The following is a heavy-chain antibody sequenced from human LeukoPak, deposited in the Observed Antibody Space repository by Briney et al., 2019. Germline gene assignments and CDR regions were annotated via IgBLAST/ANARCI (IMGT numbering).Heavy chain of an antibody. J-gene: IGHJ4*02. CDR1: GGSISSYY. CDR3: ANMNEDYSMV. V-gene: IGHV4-59*01. D-gene: IGHD4-11*01. Sequence: SETLSLTGTVSGGSISSYYWGWIRQPPGKGLGGIGYIYSSGTTNYNPSLKSRVTISVDPSKTQFSLKLSSVTAADTAVYYCANMNEDYSMVWGQGTLVTVSS. CDR2: IYSSGTT.